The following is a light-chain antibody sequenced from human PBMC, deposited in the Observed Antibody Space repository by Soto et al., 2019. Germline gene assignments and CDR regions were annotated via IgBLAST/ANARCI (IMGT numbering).Light chain of an antibody. V-gene: IGLV4-69*01. CDR1: SGHSSYD. Sequence: QSVLTQSPSASASLGASVKLTCTLSSGHSSYDIAWHQQQPEKGPRYLLKLNSDGSHSTGDGIPDRCSGSSSGAERYLTISSLQSEDEDDYYCQTWGTGIQVFGGGTQLTVL. J-gene: IGLJ2*01. CDR3: QTWGTGIQV. CDR2: LNSDGSH.